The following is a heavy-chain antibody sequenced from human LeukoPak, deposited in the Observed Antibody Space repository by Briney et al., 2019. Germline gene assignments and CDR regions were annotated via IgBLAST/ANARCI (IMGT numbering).Heavy chain of an antibody. Sequence: ASVKVSCKASGYTFTSYGISWVRQAPGQGLEWMGWISAYNGNTNYAQKLQGRVTMTTDTSTSTAYMELSSLRSEDTAVYYCAAVRYCSSTSCSRHPIFDYWGQGTLVTVSS. V-gene: IGHV1-18*01. D-gene: IGHD2-2*01. CDR2: ISAYNGNT. J-gene: IGHJ4*02. CDR3: AAVRYCSSTSCSRHPIFDY. CDR1: GYTFTSYG.